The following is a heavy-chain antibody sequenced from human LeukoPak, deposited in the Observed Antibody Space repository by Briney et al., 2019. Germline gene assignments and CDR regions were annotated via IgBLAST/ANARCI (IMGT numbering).Heavy chain of an antibody. Sequence: SETLSLTCAVSGGSISSISSNNWAWIRQPPGKGLGLIAAIHYTGSTYYNTSFMSRVTISVDTSKNQFSLKLNSLTATDTAVYYCARLPTGYPNWFDTWGQGILVTVSS. J-gene: IGHJ5*02. CDR3: ARLPTGYPNWFDT. CDR2: IHYTGST. V-gene: IGHV4-39*01. CDR1: GGSISSISSNN. D-gene: IGHD5-18*01.